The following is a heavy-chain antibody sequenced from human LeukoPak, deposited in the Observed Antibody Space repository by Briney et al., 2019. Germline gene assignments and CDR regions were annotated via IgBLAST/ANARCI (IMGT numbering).Heavy chain of an antibody. J-gene: IGHJ5*02. CDR1: GASVTSNC. V-gene: IGHV4-59*02. CDR2: IYYSGRT. CDR3: ARDRGYDDNSEGWFDP. Sequence: NPSEALSLTCSVPGASVTSNCWNWIRQPPGKGLEWIGNIYYSGRTNYNPSLRSRATISVDTAKNQFSLKLNSVTSADTAVYYCARDRGYDDNSEGWFDPWGQGTLVTVSS. D-gene: IGHD3-22*01.